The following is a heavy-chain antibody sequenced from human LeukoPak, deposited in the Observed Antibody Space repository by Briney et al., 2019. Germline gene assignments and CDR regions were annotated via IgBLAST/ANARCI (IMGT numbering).Heavy chain of an antibody. D-gene: IGHD5-12*01. J-gene: IGHJ4*02. Sequence: ASVKVSCKVSGYTLTELSMHWVRQAPGKGLEWMGGFDPEDGETIYAQKFQGRVTMTEDTSTDTAYMELSSLRSEDTAVYYCATSIVATITLDYWGQGTPVTVSS. CDR2: FDPEDGET. CDR3: ATSIVATITLDY. CDR1: GYTLTELS. V-gene: IGHV1-24*01.